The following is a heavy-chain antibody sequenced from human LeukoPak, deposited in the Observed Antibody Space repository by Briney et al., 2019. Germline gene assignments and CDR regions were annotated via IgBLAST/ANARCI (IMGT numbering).Heavy chain of an antibody. CDR2: LNGNSGNT. J-gene: IGHJ6*02. V-gene: IGHV1-8*01. D-gene: IGHD3-3*01. Sequence: GASVKVSCKASGYTFTSVDINWVRQAPGQGLEWMGWLNGNSGNTGYAQKFQDRVSLTRNNSISTAYMELRSLTPEDTAVYYCARGVWYGDYDFWDEIINHVWGQGTTVTVSS. CDR1: GYTFTSVD. CDR3: ARGVWYGDYDFWDEIINHV.